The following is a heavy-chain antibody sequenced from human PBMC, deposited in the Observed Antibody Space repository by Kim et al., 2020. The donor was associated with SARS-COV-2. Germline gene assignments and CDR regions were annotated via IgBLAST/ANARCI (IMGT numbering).Heavy chain of an antibody. CDR1: GFTFSDSA. Sequence: GGSLRLSCGASGFTFSDSAMHWVRRASGKGLEWVGRIRSKVNGYATAYSASVRGSFTISRNDSRNTAYLQMNSLKTEDTAVYYCTRVPGTTLAFWYAFDIWGQGTMVAVSS. V-gene: IGHV3-73*01. CDR3: TRVPGTTLAFWYAFDI. D-gene: IGHD1-1*01. CDR2: IRSKVNGYAT. J-gene: IGHJ3*02.